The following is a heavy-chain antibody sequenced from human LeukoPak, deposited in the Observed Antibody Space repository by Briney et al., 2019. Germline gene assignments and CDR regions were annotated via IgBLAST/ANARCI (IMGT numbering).Heavy chain of an antibody. D-gene: IGHD3-10*01. V-gene: IGHV5-51*01. CDR1: GYSFTSYW. CDR2: IYPGDSDT. CDR3: ARRRSSTLIDY. Sequence: GESLRISCKGSGYSFTSYWIAWVRQMPGKGLEWMGIIYPGDSDTTYSPSFQGQVTISADKSISTAYLQWNSLKASDTAMYFCARRRSSTLIDYWGQGTLVTVSS. J-gene: IGHJ4*02.